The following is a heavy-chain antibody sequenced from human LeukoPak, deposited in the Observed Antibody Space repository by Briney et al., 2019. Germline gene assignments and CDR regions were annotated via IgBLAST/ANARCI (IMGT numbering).Heavy chain of an antibody. D-gene: IGHD6-19*01. J-gene: IGHJ4*02. CDR2: IYSGGST. CDR1: GFTVSSNY. Sequence: GGSLRLSCAAFGFTVSSNYMSWVRQAPGKGLEWVSVIYSGGSTYYADSVKGRFTISRDNSKNMLFLQMNSLRAEDTAVYYCVGTGPLSSNGWDFNYWGQGTLVTVSS. CDR3: VGTGPLSSNGWDFNY. V-gene: IGHV3-66*01.